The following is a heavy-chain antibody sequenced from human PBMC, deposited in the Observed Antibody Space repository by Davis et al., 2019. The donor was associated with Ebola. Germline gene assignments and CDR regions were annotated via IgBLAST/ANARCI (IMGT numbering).Heavy chain of an antibody. J-gene: IGHJ3*02. D-gene: IGHD3-22*01. Sequence: GESLKISCKGSGYSFTSYWIGWVRQMPGKGLEWMGIIYPGDSDTRYSPSFQGQVTISADKSISTAYLQWSSLKASDTAMYYCARLRDYYDSRSYAFDIWGQGTTVTVSS. V-gene: IGHV5-51*01. CDR3: ARLRDYYDSRSYAFDI. CDR1: GYSFTSYW. CDR2: IYPGDSDT.